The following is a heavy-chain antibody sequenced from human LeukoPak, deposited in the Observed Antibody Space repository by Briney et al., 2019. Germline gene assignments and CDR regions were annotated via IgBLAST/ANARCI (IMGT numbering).Heavy chain of an antibody. CDR3: AKAAGFLPSSGWDY. V-gene: IGHV3-23*01. J-gene: IGHJ4*02. CDR1: GFTFSSYA. Sequence: GGSLRLSCAASGFTFSSYAMSWVRQAPGKGLEWVSAISGSGGSTYYADSVKGRLTISRDNSKNTLYLQMNSLRAEDTAVYYCAKAAGFLPSSGWDYWGQGTLVTVSS. D-gene: IGHD6-19*01. CDR2: ISGSGGST.